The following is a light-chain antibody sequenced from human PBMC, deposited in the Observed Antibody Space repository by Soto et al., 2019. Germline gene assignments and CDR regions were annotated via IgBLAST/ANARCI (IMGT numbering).Light chain of an antibody. CDR3: KYKTRPPLT. V-gene: IGKV1-27*01. CDR1: RGIATY. Sequence: DIQMTQSPSSLSASVGDRVTITCRASRGIATYLAWYQQKPGGVPNLLIHSASSLRSGVPSRFSGGGSGTTFPPPTSGLLPEGLAIYYGKYKTRPPLTLGGGPKVE. J-gene: IGKJ4*01. CDR2: SAS.